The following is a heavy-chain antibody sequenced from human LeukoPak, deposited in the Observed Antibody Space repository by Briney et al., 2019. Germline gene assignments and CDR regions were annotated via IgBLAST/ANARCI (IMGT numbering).Heavy chain of an antibody. Sequence: ASVKVSCKASGYTFTGYCMHWVRQAPGQGLEWMGWIHPNSGGTKYAQRFQGRVTVTRDTSISTVYMELSRLRSDDTAVYYCARWGKYYYDSSGYYYWGQGTLVSVSS. D-gene: IGHD3-22*01. CDR1: GYTFTGYC. CDR3: ARWGKYYYDSSGYYY. CDR2: IHPNSGGT. V-gene: IGHV1-2*02. J-gene: IGHJ4*02.